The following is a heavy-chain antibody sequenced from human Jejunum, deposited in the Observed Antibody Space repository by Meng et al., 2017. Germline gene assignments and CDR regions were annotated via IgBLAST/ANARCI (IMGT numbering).Heavy chain of an antibody. CDR2: FTRGGTT. D-gene: IGHD3/OR15-3a*01. CDR3: ARHEVDFNN. CDR1: GGSIRGYF. Sequence: QVQLQQWGAGRCKHSETLSLTCAVYGGSIRGYFWSWSRQAPGEGLEWVGEFTRGGTTNYNPSLKSRVTISADTSKNQFSLTLSSVSAADTAVYYCARHEVDFNNWGQGTLVTVSS. V-gene: IGHV4-34*02. J-gene: IGHJ4*02.